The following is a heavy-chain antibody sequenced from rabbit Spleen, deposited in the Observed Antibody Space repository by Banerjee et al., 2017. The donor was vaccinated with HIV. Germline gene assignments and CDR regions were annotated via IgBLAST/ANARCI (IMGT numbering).Heavy chain of an antibody. D-gene: IGHD1-1*01. CDR2: IYVGRGST. CDR1: GLTISSYYY. J-gene: IGHJ4*01. Sequence: QEQLEESGGGLVQPEGSLTLTCTASGLTISSYYYMCWVRQAPGKGLEWIGCIYVGRGSTHYANWAKGRVTMYKTSSTTVTLQLTSLTAADTATYFCARSGHVGGDYIWDLWGPGTLVTVS. V-gene: IGHV1S45*01. CDR3: ARSGHVGGDYIWDL.